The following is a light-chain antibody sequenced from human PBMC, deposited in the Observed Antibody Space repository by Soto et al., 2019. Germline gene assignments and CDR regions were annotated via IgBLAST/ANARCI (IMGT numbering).Light chain of an antibody. Sequence: DIQMTQSPTSLSASVGDRVTITCRASQGIRNYVAWYQQIPGKAPKLLIYAASTWQSGVPSRFSGSGSGTDFSLTINGLPPEDVATYSCQKYSSVPVFGPGTKVEIK. CDR1: QGIRNY. CDR2: AAS. CDR3: QKYSSVPV. J-gene: IGKJ3*01. V-gene: IGKV1-27*01.